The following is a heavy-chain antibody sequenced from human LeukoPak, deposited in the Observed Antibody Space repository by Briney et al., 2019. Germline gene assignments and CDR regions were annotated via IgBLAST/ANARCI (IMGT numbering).Heavy chain of an antibody. Sequence: GGSLRLSCAASGFTFSSYWMSWVRQAPGKGLEWVANIKQDGSEKYYVDSVKGRFTISRDNAKNSLYLQMNSLRAEDTAVYYCARDPLYYDFWSGYSREGYFDYWGQGTLVTVSS. CDR1: GFTFSSYW. D-gene: IGHD3-3*01. J-gene: IGHJ4*02. CDR3: ARDPLYYDFWSGYSREGYFDY. CDR2: IKQDGSEK. V-gene: IGHV3-7*01.